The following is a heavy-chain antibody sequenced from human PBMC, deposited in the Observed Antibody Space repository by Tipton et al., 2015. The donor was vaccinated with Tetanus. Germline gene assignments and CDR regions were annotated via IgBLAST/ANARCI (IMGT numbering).Heavy chain of an antibody. J-gene: IGHJ5*02. Sequence: SLRLSCTVSGFSVSDHYMNWVRQAPGKGLEWVSVLYADVDVAYYADSVRGRFIISRDKSENTLYLQMNSLRAEDTATYYCAKDSRHTGYDADLWGQGTLVAVSS. CDR3: AKDSRHTGYDADL. V-gene: IGHV3-53*01. D-gene: IGHD5-12*01. CDR1: GFSVSDHY. CDR2: LYADVDVA.